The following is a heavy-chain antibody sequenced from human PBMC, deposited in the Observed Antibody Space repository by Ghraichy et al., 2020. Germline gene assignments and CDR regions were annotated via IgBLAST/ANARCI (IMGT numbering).Heavy chain of an antibody. CDR2: IYYSGST. CDR3: ARQQVITMIVVVITTGRGYFYY. D-gene: IGHD3-22*01. CDR1: GGSISSSSYY. J-gene: IGHJ4*02. V-gene: IGHV4-39*01. Sequence: SETLSLTCTVSGGSISSSSYYWGWIRQPPGKGLEWIGSIYYSGSTYYNPSLKSRVTISVDTSKNQFSLKLSSVTAADTAVYYCARQQVITMIVVVITTGRGYFYYWGQGTLVTVSS.